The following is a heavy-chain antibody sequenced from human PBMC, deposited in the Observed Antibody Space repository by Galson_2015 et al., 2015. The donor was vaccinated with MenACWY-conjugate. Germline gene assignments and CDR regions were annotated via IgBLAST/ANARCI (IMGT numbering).Heavy chain of an antibody. D-gene: IGHD6-13*01. CDR2: INHSGDRS. CDR1: GDTFTSYH. CDR3: ARGLYSSPWNLDY. V-gene: IGHV1-46*01. J-gene: IGHJ4*02. Sequence: SVKVSCKASGDTFTSYHIHWVRQAPGQGLEWMGIINHSGDRSSYAQKFQGRVTMTGDTSTSTVSMELSSLTSEDTAVYYCARGLYSSPWNLDYWGQGTLVTVSS.